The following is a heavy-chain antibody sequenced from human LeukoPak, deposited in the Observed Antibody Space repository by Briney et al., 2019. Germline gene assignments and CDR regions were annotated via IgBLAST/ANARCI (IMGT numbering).Heavy chain of an antibody. Sequence: GASVKVSCKASGYTFTSYAMNWVRQAPGQGLEWMGWINTNTGNPTYAQGFTGRFVFSLDTSVSTAYLQISSLKAEDTAVYYCARDSRRGQQLAQYYYYYYMDVWGKGTTVTVSS. J-gene: IGHJ6*03. V-gene: IGHV7-4-1*02. CDR1: GYTFTSYA. D-gene: IGHD6-13*01. CDR2: INTNTGNP. CDR3: ARDSRRGQQLAQYYYYYYMDV.